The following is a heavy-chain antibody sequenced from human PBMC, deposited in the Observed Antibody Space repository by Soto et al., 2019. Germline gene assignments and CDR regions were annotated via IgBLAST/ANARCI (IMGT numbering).Heavy chain of an antibody. CDR1: GCTFSSYA. CDR3: ARAGPGGWRSYYDSSGPQQGYAYGMDV. Sequence: SVKVSCKASGCTFSSYAISWVRQAPGQGLEWMGGIIPMFGTANYAQKFQGRVTITADESTSTAYMELSSLRSEDKAVYYCARAGPGGWRSYYDSSGPQQGYAYGMDVWGQGTTVTVSS. J-gene: IGHJ6*02. CDR2: IIPMFGTA. V-gene: IGHV1-69*13. D-gene: IGHD3-22*01.